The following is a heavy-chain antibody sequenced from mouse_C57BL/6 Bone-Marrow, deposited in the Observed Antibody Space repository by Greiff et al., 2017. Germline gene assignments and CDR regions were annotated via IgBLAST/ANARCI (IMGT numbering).Heavy chain of an antibody. V-gene: IGHV5-12*01. J-gene: IGHJ4*01. CDR1: GFTFSDYY. D-gene: IGHD2-4*01. CDR3: ARHGDYDYAMDY. CDR2: ISNGGGST. Sequence: DVHLVESGGGLVQPGGSLKLSCAASGFTFSDYYMYWVRQTPEKRLEWVAYISNGGGSTYYPDTVKGRFTISRDNAKNTLYLQMSRLKSEDTAMYYCARHGDYDYAMDYWGQGTSVTVSS.